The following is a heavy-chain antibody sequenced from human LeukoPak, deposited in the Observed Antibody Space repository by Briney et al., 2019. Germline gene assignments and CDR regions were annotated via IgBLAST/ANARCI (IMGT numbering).Heavy chain of an antibody. D-gene: IGHD1-1*01. J-gene: IGHJ1*01. CDR2: INYDARSR. Sequence: GGSLKLSCAASGFTFSLSWMHWVRQAPGKGLEWVSSINYDARSRTYADSVKGRLTISRDNAENTLFLQMNSLRVEDSAIYSCVRGAGPGTPFDWGQGILVTVSS. CDR1: GFTFSLSW. CDR3: VRGAGPGTPFD. V-gene: IGHV3-74*01.